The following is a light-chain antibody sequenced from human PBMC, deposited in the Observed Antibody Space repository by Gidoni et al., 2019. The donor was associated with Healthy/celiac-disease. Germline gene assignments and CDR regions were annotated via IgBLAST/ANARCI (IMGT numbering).Light chain of an antibody. Sequence: EIVMTQSPATLSVSPGERATLSCRASQSVSSNLAWYQQKPGQAPRLLIYGASTRATGIPARFGGSGSGTEFTLTISSLQSEDFAVYYCQQYNNWPSGFTFGPGTKVDIK. J-gene: IGKJ3*01. CDR2: GAS. V-gene: IGKV3-15*01. CDR3: QQYNNWPSGFT. CDR1: QSVSSN.